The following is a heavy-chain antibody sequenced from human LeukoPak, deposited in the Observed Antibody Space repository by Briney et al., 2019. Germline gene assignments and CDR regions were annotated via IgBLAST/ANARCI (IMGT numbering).Heavy chain of an antibody. J-gene: IGHJ4*02. CDR1: GFTSSSYG. CDR2: ISYDGSNI. D-gene: IGHD3-10*01. CDR3: AKDMSGSPDVFEY. Sequence: GGSLRLSCAASGFTSSSYGMHWVRQAPGKGLEWVAVISYDGSNIYYVDSVKGRFTISRDNSKNTLYLQMNSLRPEDTALYYCAKDMSGSPDVFEYWGQGTLVTVSS. V-gene: IGHV3-30*18.